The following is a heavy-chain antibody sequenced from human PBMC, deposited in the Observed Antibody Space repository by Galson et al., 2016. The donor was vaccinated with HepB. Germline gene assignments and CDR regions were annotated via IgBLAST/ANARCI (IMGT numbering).Heavy chain of an antibody. CDR3: ASAGGGLSNWFAA. Sequence: SLRLSCAASGFTFQIYAMHWVRQAPGKGLEWVALIWHDGINKYYADSVKGRFTISRDSSNNTLYLQMNSLRAEDTAIYYCASAGGGLSNWFAAWGQGTLVTVSS. CDR2: IWHDGINK. CDR1: GFTFQIYA. J-gene: IGHJ5*02. V-gene: IGHV3-33*01. D-gene: IGHD3-16*01.